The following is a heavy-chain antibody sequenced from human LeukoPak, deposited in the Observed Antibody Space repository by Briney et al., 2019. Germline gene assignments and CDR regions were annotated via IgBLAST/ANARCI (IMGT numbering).Heavy chain of an antibody. CDR1: GGSISNYY. CDR2: IYFSGAT. V-gene: IGHV4-59*01. CDR3: AREDPQTTVPEGLDV. D-gene: IGHD4-17*01. Sequence: PSETLSLTCTVSGGSISNYYWSWIRQSPVKGLEWIGYIYFSGATNYNPSLKSRVTISVDTSKNQCSLKLSSVTAADTAVYYCAREDPQTTVPEGLDVWGQGTTVTVSS. J-gene: IGHJ6*02.